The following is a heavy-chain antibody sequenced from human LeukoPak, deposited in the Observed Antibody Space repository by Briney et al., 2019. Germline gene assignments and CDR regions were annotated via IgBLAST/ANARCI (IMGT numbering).Heavy chain of an antibody. CDR2: IRYDGSNK. CDR3: AKAYHYGDYYYFMDV. J-gene: IGHJ6*03. Sequence: PGGSLRLSCAASGFTFSSYGMHWVRQAPGKGLEWVAFIRYDGSNKYYADSVKGRFTISRDDSTDTLNLQMHSLRAEDTAVYYCAKAYHYGDYYYFMDVWGKGTTVIISS. V-gene: IGHV3-30*02. CDR1: GFTFSSYG. D-gene: IGHD4-17*01.